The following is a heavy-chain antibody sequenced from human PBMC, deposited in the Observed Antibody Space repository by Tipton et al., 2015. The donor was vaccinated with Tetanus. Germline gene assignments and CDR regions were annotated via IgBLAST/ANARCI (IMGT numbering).Heavy chain of an antibody. Sequence: QVQLVQSGAEVKKPGASVKVSCKASGYTFTDYYMHWVRQAPGQGLEWMGWINPNSGGTNYAQNFQGRITMTRDTSISTVYMELSSLRSDDTAVYYCARPGDNNYYHGMDVWGQGTTVTVSS. CDR1: GYTFTDYY. V-gene: IGHV1-2*02. CDR3: ARPGDNNYYHGMDV. J-gene: IGHJ6*02. CDR2: INPNSGGT. D-gene: IGHD1-14*01.